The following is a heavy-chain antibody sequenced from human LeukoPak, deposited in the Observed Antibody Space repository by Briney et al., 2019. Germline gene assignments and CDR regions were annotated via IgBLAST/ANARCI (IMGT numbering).Heavy chain of an antibody. J-gene: IGHJ3*02. CDR2: IIPILGIA. CDR1: GGTFSSYA. CDR3: AREGQQLVLGAIDI. V-gene: IGHV1-69*04. D-gene: IGHD6-13*01. Sequence: SVKVSCKASGGTFSSYAISWVRQAPGQGFEWMGRIIPILGIANYAQKFQGRVTITADKSTSTAYMELSSLRSEDTAVYYCAREGQQLVLGAIDIWGQGTMVTVSS.